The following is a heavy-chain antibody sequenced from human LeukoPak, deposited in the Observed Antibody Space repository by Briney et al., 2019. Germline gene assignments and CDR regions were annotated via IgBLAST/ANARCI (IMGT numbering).Heavy chain of an antibody. CDR2: ISYDGSNK. CDR3: ARGPSKGIPRY. D-gene: IGHD2-2*02. CDR1: GFTFSSYA. J-gene: IGHJ4*02. V-gene: IGHV3-30-3*01. Sequence: GGSLRLSCAASGFTFSSYAMHWVRQAPGKGLEWVAVISYDGSNKYYADSVKGRFTISRDNSENTLYLQMNSLRAEDTAVYYCARGPSKGIPRYWGQGTLVTVSS.